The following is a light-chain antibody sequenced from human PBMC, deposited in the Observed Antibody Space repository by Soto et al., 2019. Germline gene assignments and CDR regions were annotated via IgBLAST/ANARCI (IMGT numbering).Light chain of an antibody. CDR1: SSDIGYWQY. V-gene: IGLV1-47*01. J-gene: IGLJ1*01. Sequence: QSALTQPPSASGSPGQSVTISCTGTSSDIGYWQYVSWYQQHPGKAPKLLIYRNNQRPSGVPDRFSGSKSGTSASLAISGLRSEDEADYYCAAWDDSLTYVFGTGTKLTVL. CDR3: AAWDDSLTYV. CDR2: RNN.